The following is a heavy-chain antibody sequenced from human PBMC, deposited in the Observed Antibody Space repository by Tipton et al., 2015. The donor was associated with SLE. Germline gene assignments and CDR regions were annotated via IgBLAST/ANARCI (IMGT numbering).Heavy chain of an antibody. CDR3: ARVGSSWYRGAFDI. J-gene: IGHJ3*02. D-gene: IGHD6-13*01. V-gene: IGHV4-34*01. CDR1: GGSISSYY. Sequence: TLSLTCTVSGGSISSYYWSWIRQPPGKGLEWIGEINHSGSTNYNPSLKSRVTISVDTSKNQFSLKLSSVTAADTAVYYCARVGSSWYRGAFDIWGQGTMVTVSS. CDR2: INHSGST.